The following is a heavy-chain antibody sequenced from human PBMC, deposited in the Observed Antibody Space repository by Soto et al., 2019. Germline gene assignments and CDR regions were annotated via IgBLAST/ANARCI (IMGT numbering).Heavy chain of an antibody. D-gene: IGHD2-15*01. V-gene: IGHV3-23*01. J-gene: IGHJ4*02. Sequence: GGSLRLSCAASGFTFSSYAMTWVRQAPGKGLEWVSIISGSGVSTYYADSVKGRFTISRDNSKSTLYLQMPSLRAEDTALYYCAKEPNPFCDGDICCTGGSCYGYFDNWGQGTLVTVSS. CDR2: ISGSGVST. CDR1: GFTFSSYA. CDR3: AKEPNPFCDGDICCTGGSCYGYFDN.